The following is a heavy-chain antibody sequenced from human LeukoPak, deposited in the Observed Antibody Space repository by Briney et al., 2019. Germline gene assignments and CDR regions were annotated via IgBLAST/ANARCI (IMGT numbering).Heavy chain of an antibody. CDR1: GYTFTGYY. Sequence: ASVKVSCKASGYTFTGYYMHWVRQAPGQGLEWMGWINPNSGGTNYAQKFQGRVTMTRDTSISTAFMELSRLRSDDTAVYYCARDDYVWGSYRQLTTFDYWGQGTLVTVSS. D-gene: IGHD3-16*02. CDR2: INPNSGGT. CDR3: ARDDYVWGSYRQLTTFDY. J-gene: IGHJ4*02. V-gene: IGHV1-2*02.